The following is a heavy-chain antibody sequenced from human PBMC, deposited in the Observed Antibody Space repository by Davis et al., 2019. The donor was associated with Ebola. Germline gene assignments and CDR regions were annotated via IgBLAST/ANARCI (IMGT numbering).Heavy chain of an antibody. CDR3: VRSIKSAGFLPVFDF. D-gene: IGHD6-13*01. CDR2: IYPGDSDT. V-gene: IGHV5-51*01. J-gene: IGHJ4*02. Sequence: PGGSLRLSCKASGYSFSTYWIGWVRQMSDKGLEWMGSIYPGDSDTTYSPSFQGQVTISADKSINTAYLQWSGLKASDTAMYYCVRSIKSAGFLPVFDFWGRGDLVTVSA. CDR1: GYSFSTYW.